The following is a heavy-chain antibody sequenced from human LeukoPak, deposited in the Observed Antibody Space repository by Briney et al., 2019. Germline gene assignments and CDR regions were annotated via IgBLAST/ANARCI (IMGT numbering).Heavy chain of an antibody. CDR2: IRSKAYGGTT. CDR3: TREDYDFWSGTHYYYMDV. CDR1: GFTFGDYA. D-gene: IGHD3-3*01. J-gene: IGHJ6*03. Sequence: GGSLRLSCTASGFTFGDYAMSWVRQAPGKGLEWVGFIRSKAYGGTTEYAASVKGRFTISGDDSKSIAYLQMNSLKTEDTAVYYCTREDYDFWSGTHYYYMDVWGKGTTVTVSS. V-gene: IGHV3-49*04.